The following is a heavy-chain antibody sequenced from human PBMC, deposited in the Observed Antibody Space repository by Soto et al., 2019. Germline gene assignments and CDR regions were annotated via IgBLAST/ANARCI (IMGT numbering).Heavy chain of an antibody. V-gene: IGHV4-39*01. J-gene: IGHJ4*02. CDR3: ARHVVEPSAIAYFDY. CDR2: MSHSGRT. D-gene: IGHD2-2*02. CDR1: GGSLNGDSSF. Sequence: SETLSLTCTVSGGSLNGDSSFWAWIRQPPGKGLEWIGTMSHSGRTYHNASLKSRLTLSVDTSKNEFSLRLASVTAADTAVYYCARHVVEPSAIAYFDYWGQGALVTVSS.